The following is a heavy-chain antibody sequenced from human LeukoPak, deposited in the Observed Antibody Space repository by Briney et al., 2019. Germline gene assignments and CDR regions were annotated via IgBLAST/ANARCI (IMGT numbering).Heavy chain of an antibody. V-gene: IGHV4-59*06. CDR3: ARDTGWNYSTGNWFDP. CDR2: IYHRETT. CDR1: GASISSFY. Sequence: SETLSLTCKVSGASISSFYWGWIRQPAGKGLEWIGYIYHRETTYYNPSLKSRVTMSVDMSKNQFSLKLSSVTAADTAMYYCARDTGWNYSTGNWFDPWGPGTLVTVSS. D-gene: IGHD1-7*01. J-gene: IGHJ5*02.